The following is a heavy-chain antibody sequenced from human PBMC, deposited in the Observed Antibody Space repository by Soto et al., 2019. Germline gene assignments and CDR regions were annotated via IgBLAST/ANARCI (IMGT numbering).Heavy chain of an antibody. Sequence: QVQLVQSGAEVKKPGSSVKVSCKASGGTFSSYTISWVRQAPGQGLEWMGRIIPILGIANYAQKCQGRVTITADKSTSTAYMELRSLRSEDTAVYYCARASTPRGYSGYDSNWFDPWGQGTLVTVSS. CDR2: IIPILGIA. V-gene: IGHV1-69*02. CDR1: GGTFSSYT. D-gene: IGHD5-12*01. J-gene: IGHJ5*02. CDR3: ARASTPRGYSGYDSNWFDP.